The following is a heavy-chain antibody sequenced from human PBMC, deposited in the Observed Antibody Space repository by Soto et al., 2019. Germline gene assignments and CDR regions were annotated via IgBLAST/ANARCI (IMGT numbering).Heavy chain of an antibody. D-gene: IGHD5-18*01. V-gene: IGHV4-39*01. CDR2: IYYSGST. Sequence: QLQLQESGPGLVKPSETLSLTCTVSGGSISSSSYYWGWIRQPPGKGLEWIGNIYYSGSTYYNPSLKSRVTISVDTSKKQFSLKLSSVTATDTAVYYCARRVGYNYGHRFDYWGQGTLVTVSS. J-gene: IGHJ4*02. CDR3: ARRVGYNYGHRFDY. CDR1: GGSISSSSYY.